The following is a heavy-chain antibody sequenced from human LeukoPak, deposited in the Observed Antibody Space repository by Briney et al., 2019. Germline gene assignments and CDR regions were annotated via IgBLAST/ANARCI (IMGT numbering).Heavy chain of an antibody. V-gene: IGHV3-66*01. CDR1: GFTVSTNY. CDR2: IYRGGST. Sequence: GGSLRLSCIASGFTVSTNYMTWVRQAPGKGLEWVSDIYRGGSTYYSDSVKGRFTISSDSSENTAYLQMTSLTTEDTAAPYCASLAYWGQGTLVTVSS. J-gene: IGHJ4*02. CDR3: ASLAY.